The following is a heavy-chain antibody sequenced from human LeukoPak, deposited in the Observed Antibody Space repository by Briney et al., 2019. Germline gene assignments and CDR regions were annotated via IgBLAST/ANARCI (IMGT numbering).Heavy chain of an antibody. CDR2: IIPILGIA. V-gene: IGHV1-69*02. CDR1: GGTFSSYT. D-gene: IGHD2-2*01. Sequence: SVKVSCKASGGTFSSYTISWVRQAPGQGLEWMGRIIPILGIANYAQKFQGRVTITADKSTSTAYLELSSLGSEDTAVYYCARGTIVVSDYYYMDVWGKGTTVTVSS. CDR3: ARGTIVVSDYYYMDV. J-gene: IGHJ6*03.